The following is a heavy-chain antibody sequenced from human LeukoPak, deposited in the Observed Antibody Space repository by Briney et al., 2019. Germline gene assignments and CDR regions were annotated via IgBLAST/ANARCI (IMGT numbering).Heavy chain of an antibody. CDR3: ASRSSIWSGYQDTLYYFDS. CDR1: GGSISGSSYY. J-gene: IGHJ4*02. CDR2: IYYTGST. Sequence: SETLSLTCTVSGGSISGSSYYWGWIRQPPGKGLEWIGSIYYTGSTYHNPSLKSRVTISVDTSRNQFSLRLSSLTAADTAVYYCASRSSIWSGYQDTLYYFDSWGQGTLVTVSS. V-gene: IGHV4-39*01. D-gene: IGHD3-3*01.